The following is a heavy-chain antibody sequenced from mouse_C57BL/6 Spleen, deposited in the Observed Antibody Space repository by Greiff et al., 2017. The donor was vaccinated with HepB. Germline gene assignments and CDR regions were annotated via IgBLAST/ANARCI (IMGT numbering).Heavy chain of an antibody. J-gene: IGHJ2*01. CDR2: INPGSGGT. CDR1: GYAFTNYL. V-gene: IGHV1-54*01. Sequence: QVQLQQSGAELVRPGTSVKVSCKASGYAFTNYLIEWVKQRPGQGLEWIGVINPGSGGTNYNEKFKGKATLTADKSSSTAYMQLSSLTSEDSAVYFCARSFPYGSDYFDYWGQGTTLTVSS. CDR3: ARSFPYGSDYFDY. D-gene: IGHD1-1*01.